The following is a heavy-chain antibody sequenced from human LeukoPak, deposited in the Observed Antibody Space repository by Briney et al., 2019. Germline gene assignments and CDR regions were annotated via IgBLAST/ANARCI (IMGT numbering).Heavy chain of an antibody. CDR2: IYYSGST. V-gene: IGHV4-39*01. J-gene: IGHJ4*02. Sequence: ASETLSLTCTVSGGSISSGGYYWGWIRQPPGKGLEWIGSIYYSGSTYYNPSLKSRVTISVYTSKNQFSLKLSSVTAADTAVYYCARQGPNSSGWNYYFDYWGQGTLVTVSS. D-gene: IGHD6-19*01. CDR3: ARQGPNSSGWNYYFDY. CDR1: GGSISSGGYY.